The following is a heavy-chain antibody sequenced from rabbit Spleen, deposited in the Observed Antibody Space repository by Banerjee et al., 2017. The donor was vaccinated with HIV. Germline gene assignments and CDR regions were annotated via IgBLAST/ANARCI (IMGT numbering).Heavy chain of an antibody. CDR2: IGAGISYTI. Sequence: ESGGGLVKPGASLTLTCTASGFSFSYSDYMCWVRQPPGKGPEWIACIGAGISYTIYYATWAKGRFTISKTSSTTVTLQMTSLTAADTATYFCARDSGTSFSSYGMDLWGPGTLVTVS. V-gene: IGHV1S40*01. J-gene: IGHJ6*01. CDR3: ARDSGTSFSSYGMDL. CDR1: GFSFSYSDY. D-gene: IGHD8-1*01.